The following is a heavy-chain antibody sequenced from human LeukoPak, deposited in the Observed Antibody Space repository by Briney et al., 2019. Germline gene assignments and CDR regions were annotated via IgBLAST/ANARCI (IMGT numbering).Heavy chain of an antibody. CDR3: AKDARSFGGTYFDY. CDR2: MSGSDTGS. J-gene: IGHJ4*02. V-gene: IGHV3-23*01. D-gene: IGHD4-23*01. Sequence: PPGGSLRLSCVASGFTLSSYSMSWVRQAPGKGLEWISAMSGSDTGSWYADSVKGRFTISRDTSKTTLYLQMNSLRAEDTAIHYCAKDARSFGGTYFDYWGQGIQVTVSS. CDR1: GFTLSSYS.